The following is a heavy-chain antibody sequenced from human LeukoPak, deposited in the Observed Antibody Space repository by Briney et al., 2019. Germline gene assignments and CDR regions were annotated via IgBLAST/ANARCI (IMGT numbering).Heavy chain of an antibody. V-gene: IGHV1-18*01. J-gene: IGHJ3*02. CDR1: GYTFTSYA. Sequence: ASVKVSCKASGYTFTSYAFSWVRQAPGQGLEWMGWISAYNGNTNYAQKFQGRVTMTTDTSTSTAYMELRSLRSDDTAVYYCARGGSVVAAKDDAFDIWGQGTMVTVSS. D-gene: IGHD2-15*01. CDR3: ARGGSVVAAKDDAFDI. CDR2: ISAYNGNT.